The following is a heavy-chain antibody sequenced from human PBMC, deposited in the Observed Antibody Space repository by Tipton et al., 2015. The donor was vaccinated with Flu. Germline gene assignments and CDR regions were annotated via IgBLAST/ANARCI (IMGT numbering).Heavy chain of an antibody. CDR2: IGSSGDT. V-gene: IGHV3-13*01. D-gene: IGHD1/OR15-1a*01. J-gene: IGHJ6*02. CDR1: GFTFSSYD. CDR3: ARGPLPDSNWYNGMDV. Sequence: SLRLSCEASGFTFSSYDMHWVRQITGEGLQWVSGIGSSGDTYYSGSVKGRFTISRENAKNSVYLQMRSLRPGDTAVYYCARGPLPDSNWYNGMDVWGQGIMVTVFS.